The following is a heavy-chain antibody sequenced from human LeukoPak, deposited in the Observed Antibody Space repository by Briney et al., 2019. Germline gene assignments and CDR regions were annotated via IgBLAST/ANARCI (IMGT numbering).Heavy chain of an antibody. CDR2: ISSSGSTI. V-gene: IGHV3-48*04. Sequence: GGSLRLSCAASGFTFSSYSMNWVRQAPGKGLEWVSYISSSGSTIYYADSVKGRFTISRDNAKNSLYLQMNSLRAEDTAVYYCARAFYDFLTGYPAYFDYWGQGTLVTVSS. J-gene: IGHJ4*02. CDR1: GFTFSSYS. CDR3: ARAFYDFLTGYPAYFDY. D-gene: IGHD3-9*01.